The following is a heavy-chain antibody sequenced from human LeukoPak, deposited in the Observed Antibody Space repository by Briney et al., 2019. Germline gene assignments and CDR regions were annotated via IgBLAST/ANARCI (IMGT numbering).Heavy chain of an antibody. V-gene: IGHV1-8*01. J-gene: IGHJ3*02. D-gene: IGHD2-2*01. Sequence: ASVKVSCKASGDAFTGSDFYWVRQATGQGLEWMGWMNPNNGYTGYAQKFQGRVTMTRNTSISTAYMELSSLIFDDTAVYYCASLETGQFPEDQADAFDIWGQGTMVTVSS. CDR1: GDAFTGSD. CDR2: MNPNNGYT. CDR3: ASLETGQFPEDQADAFDI.